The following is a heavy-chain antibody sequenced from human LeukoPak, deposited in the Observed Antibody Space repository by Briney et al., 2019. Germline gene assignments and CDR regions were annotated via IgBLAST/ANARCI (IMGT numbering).Heavy chain of an antibody. CDR3: ARVGIQLWLAYYMDV. CDR1: GFTFSSYA. J-gene: IGHJ6*03. D-gene: IGHD5-18*01. Sequence: QPGGSLRLSCAASGFTFSSYAMHWVRQAPGKGLEYVSAISSNGGSTYYANSVKGRFTISRDNSKNTLYLQMGSLRAEDMAVYYCARVGIQLWLAYYMDVWGKGTTVTDSS. CDR2: ISSNGGST. V-gene: IGHV3-64*01.